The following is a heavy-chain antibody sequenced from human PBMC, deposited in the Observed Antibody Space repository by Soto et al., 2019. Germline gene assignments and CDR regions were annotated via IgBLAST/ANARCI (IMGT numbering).Heavy chain of an antibody. CDR1: GGSINNYY. V-gene: IGHV4-4*07. CDR3: AGDGSWSSGMDV. D-gene: IGHD6-13*01. Sequence: PSETLALTCTVSGGSINNYYWNWIRQPAGKGLEWIGRIYSSGSTNYNPSFNSRVTMSVDTSKNQFSLKLSSVTAADTAVYYCAGDGSWSSGMDVWGQGTTVTVSS. J-gene: IGHJ6*02. CDR2: IYSSGST.